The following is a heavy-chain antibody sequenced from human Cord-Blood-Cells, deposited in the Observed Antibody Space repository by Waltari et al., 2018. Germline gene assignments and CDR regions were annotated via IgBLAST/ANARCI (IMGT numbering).Heavy chain of an antibody. CDR1: GGSISSSSYY. D-gene: IGHD3-22*01. Sequence: QLQLQESGPGLVKPSETLSLTCTVSGGSISSSSYYWGWIRQPPGKGLDGIGSIYYSGSTHYNPPLKSRVTISVDTSNNQFSLKLSSVTAADTAVYYCARQTAYYYDSSGYYFDWFDPWGQGTLVTVSS. CDR2: IYYSGST. J-gene: IGHJ5*02. CDR3: ARQTAYYYDSSGYYFDWFDP. V-gene: IGHV4-39*01.